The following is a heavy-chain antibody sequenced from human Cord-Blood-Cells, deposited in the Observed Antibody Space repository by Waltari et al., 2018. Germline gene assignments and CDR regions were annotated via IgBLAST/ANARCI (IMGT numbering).Heavy chain of an antibody. V-gene: IGHV1-2*02. J-gene: IGHJ5*02. Sequence: QVQLVQSGAEVKKPGASVKVSCKASGYTFTGYYMHWVRQAPGQGLEGRGWINPNSGGTNDAQKFQGRVTMTRDTSISTAYMELSRLRSDDTAVYYCARGGFGELFDPWGQGTLVTVSS. CDR3: ARGGFGELFDP. CDR1: GYTFTGYY. CDR2: INPNSGGT. D-gene: IGHD3-10*01.